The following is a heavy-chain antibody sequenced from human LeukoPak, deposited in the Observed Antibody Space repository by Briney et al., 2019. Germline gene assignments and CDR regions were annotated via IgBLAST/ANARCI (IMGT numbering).Heavy chain of an antibody. CDR1: GFTFSSYA. CDR2: ISSSSSYI. J-gene: IGHJ3*02. CDR3: ARHWGGAFDI. D-gene: IGHD7-27*01. Sequence: GGSLRLSCAASGFTFSSYAMSWVRQAPGKGLEWVSSISSSSSYIYYADSVKGRFTISRDNSKNTLYLQMNSLRAEDTAVYYCARHWGGAFDIWGQGTMVTVSS. V-gene: IGHV3-21*04.